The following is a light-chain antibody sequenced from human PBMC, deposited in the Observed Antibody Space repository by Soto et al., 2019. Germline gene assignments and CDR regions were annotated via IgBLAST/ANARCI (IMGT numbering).Light chain of an antibody. J-gene: IGKJ5*01. CDR3: QQYDVSPPIT. Sequence: EIVLTQYPGPLSFSPGERATLSCRASQSVSSRKLAWYQQKPGQPPRLLIYGISSRANGIPDRFSGSGSGTDFTLTISRLEPADYAVYYCQQYDVSPPITFGQGTRLEIK. V-gene: IGKV3-20*01. CDR2: GIS. CDR1: QSVSSRK.